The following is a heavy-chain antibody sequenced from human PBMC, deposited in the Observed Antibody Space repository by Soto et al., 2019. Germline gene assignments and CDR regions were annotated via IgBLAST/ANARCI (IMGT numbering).Heavy chain of an antibody. CDR2: MSPQSGNT. CDR3: ARGVDAGLDY. Sequence: QVQLVQSGAEVKKPGASVKVSCKASGYTFTSYDINWVRQATGQGLEWMGWMSPQSGNTGYAQNFQGRVIMTRDTSINTAYLELSSLRSEDKAVYYCARGVDAGLDYWGQGALVTVSS. V-gene: IGHV1-8*01. D-gene: IGHD6-13*01. J-gene: IGHJ4*02. CDR1: GYTFTSYD.